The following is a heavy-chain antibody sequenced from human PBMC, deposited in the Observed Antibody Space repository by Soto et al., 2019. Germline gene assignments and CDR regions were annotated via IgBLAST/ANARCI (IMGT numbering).Heavy chain of an antibody. V-gene: IGHV1-69*06. CDR2: IIPIFGTA. Sequence: SVKVSCKASGGTFSSYAISWVRQAPGQGLEWMGGIIPIFGTANYAQKFQGRVTITADKSTSTAYMELSSLRSEDTAVYYCARVGSMGGYSGYDLYYYYGMDVWGQGTTVTVSS. CDR1: GGTFSSYA. CDR3: ARVGSMGGYSGYDLYYYYGMDV. D-gene: IGHD5-12*01. J-gene: IGHJ6*02.